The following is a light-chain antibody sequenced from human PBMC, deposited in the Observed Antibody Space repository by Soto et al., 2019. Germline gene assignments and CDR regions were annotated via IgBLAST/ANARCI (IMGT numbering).Light chain of an antibody. Sequence: EIVMTQSPATLSVSPGERATLSCRASQGIKDYVAWFQQKPGQAPRLLIYGASTRATAIPARFSGSGSGTEFTLSISSLQSEDFAVYYCQQYNIWPLWTFGQGTKVDIK. V-gene: IGKV3-15*01. CDR3: QQYNIWPLWT. CDR1: QGIKDY. J-gene: IGKJ1*01. CDR2: GAS.